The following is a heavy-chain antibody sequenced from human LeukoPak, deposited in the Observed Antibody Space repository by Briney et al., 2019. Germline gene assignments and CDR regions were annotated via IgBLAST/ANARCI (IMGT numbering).Heavy chain of an antibody. CDR3: ARDQVAAAGTRDYYYGMDV. Sequence: ASVKVSCKASGYTFTSYGISWVRQAPGQGLEWMGWISAYNGNTNYAQKLQGRVTMTTDTSTSTAYMELRSLRSDDTAVYYRARDQVAAAGTRDYYYGMDVWGQGTTVTVSS. CDR1: GYTFTSYG. CDR2: ISAYNGNT. J-gene: IGHJ6*02. D-gene: IGHD6-13*01. V-gene: IGHV1-18*01.